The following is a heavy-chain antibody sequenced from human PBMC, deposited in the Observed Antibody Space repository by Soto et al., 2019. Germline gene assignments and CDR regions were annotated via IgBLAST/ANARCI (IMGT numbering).Heavy chain of an antibody. CDR2: IMAVFGTA. Sequence: QVHLVQSGAEVKQPGSSVKVSCRVSGGSFRDYAISWVRQAPGQGPEWMGGIMAVFGTATYAQRFQGRVTISADESTSTAYMDLSSLTSGDAAVYYCATSRGFYAAMDVWGQGTTVSVSS. CDR1: GGSFRDYA. CDR3: ATSRGFYAAMDV. D-gene: IGHD3-16*01. J-gene: IGHJ6*02. V-gene: IGHV1-69*01.